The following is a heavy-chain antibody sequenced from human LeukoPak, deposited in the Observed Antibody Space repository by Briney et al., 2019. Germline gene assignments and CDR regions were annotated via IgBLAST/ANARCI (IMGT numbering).Heavy chain of an antibody. J-gene: IGHJ6*02. Sequence: GGSLRLSCAAPGFTFSSYWMSWVRQAPGKGLEWVANIKQDGSEKYYVDSVKGRFTISRDNAKNSLYLQMNSLRAEDTAVYYCARASQQQLVRHYYYYGMDVWGQGTTVTVSS. D-gene: IGHD6-13*01. V-gene: IGHV3-7*03. CDR3: ARASQQQLVRHYYYYGMDV. CDR2: IKQDGSEK. CDR1: GFTFSSYW.